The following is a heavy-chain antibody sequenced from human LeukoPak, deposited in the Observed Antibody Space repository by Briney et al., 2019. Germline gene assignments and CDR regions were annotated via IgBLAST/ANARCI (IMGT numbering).Heavy chain of an antibody. D-gene: IGHD2-2*02. V-gene: IGHV1-2*02. CDR1: GYTFTGYC. J-gene: IGHJ4*02. CDR3: ARVLRGSGCSSTSCYIFDY. CDR2: INPNSGGT. Sequence: ASVKVSCKASGYTFTGYCMHWVRQAPGQGLEWMGWINPNSGGTNYAQKFQGRVTMTRDTSISTAYMELSRLRSDDTAVYYCARVLRGSGCSSTSCYIFDYWGQGTLVTVSS.